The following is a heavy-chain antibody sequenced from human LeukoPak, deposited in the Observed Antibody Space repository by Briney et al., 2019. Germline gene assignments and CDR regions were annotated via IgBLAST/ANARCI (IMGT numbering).Heavy chain of an antibody. CDR1: GYDFINSG. J-gene: IGHJ4*02. Sequence: SVKVSCKASGYDFINSGISWVRQAPGQGLEWMGRIIPIFGTANYAQKFQGRVTITTDESTSTAYMELSSLRSEDTAVYYCARGISTVTTAHPYYFDYWGQGTLVTVSS. CDR3: ARGISTVTTAHPYYFDY. D-gene: IGHD4-11*01. CDR2: IIPIFGTA. V-gene: IGHV1-69*05.